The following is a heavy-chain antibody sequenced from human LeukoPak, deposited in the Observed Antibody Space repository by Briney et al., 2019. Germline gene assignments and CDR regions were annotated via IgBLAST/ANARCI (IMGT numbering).Heavy chain of an antibody. D-gene: IGHD3-16*01. CDR3: FAADYDTNLYNDP. CDR2: IRADGSNK. Sequence: GGCLRLSRVESGFTFSSFGMHLVRQAPGKGLEWASFIRADGSNKNYAESVKGRFTISRYNSKNTLELQMTSLGAEDTAVYYCFAADYDTNLYNDPWGQGTLVTVSS. J-gene: IGHJ5*02. CDR1: GFTFSSFG. V-gene: IGHV3-30*02.